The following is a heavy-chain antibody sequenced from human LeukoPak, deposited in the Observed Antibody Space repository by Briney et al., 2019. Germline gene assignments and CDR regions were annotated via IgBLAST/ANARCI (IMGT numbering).Heavy chain of an antibody. V-gene: IGHV4-4*07. CDR2: IYSSGRT. Sequence: SETLSLTCTVSGASMSNSFWSWIRQPAGKGLEWIGRIYSSGRTNYNPSLKSRVTLSIDTSNNQFSLKLTSVTAADTTLYYCARAPAGCGGTCSFDYWGQGTLVTVSS. J-gene: IGHJ4*02. CDR3: ARAPAGCGGTCSFDY. D-gene: IGHD2-15*01. CDR1: GASMSNSF.